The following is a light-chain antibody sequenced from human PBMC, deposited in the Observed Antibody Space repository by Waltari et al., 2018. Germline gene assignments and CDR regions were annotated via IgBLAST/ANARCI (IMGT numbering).Light chain of an antibody. V-gene: IGLV2-8*01. CDR1: SRDRNFTP. J-gene: IGLJ2*01. CDR3: SLSGGINNFVV. CDR2: GVT. Sequence: QSALTQPPSASGSPGQSLTLPCTGASRDRNFTPGSWYQQHPGKPPKIIIYGVTKRPSGVPDRFSGSKSGNTASLTVSGLQVEDEAHYYCSLSGGINNFVVFGGGTKLTVL.